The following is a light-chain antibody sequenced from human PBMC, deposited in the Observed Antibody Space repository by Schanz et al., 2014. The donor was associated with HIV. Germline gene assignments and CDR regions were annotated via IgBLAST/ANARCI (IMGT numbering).Light chain of an antibody. V-gene: IGLV2-8*01. CDR1: SSDVSDYNY. Sequence: QSALTQPPSASGSPGQSVTISCTGTSSDVSDYNYVSWYQQHPGKAPKLMIYEVTKRPSGVPDRFSGSKSGNTASLTISGLQAEDEADYYCCSYAGSYTFVVFGGGTKLTVL. J-gene: IGLJ3*02. CDR2: EVT. CDR3: CSYAGSYTFVV.